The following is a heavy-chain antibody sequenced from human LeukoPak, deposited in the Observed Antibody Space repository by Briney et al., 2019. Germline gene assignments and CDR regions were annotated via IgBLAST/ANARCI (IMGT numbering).Heavy chain of an antibody. Sequence: NPGGSLRLSCAASGFTFSSYSMNWVRQAPGKGLEWVSSISSSSSYICYADSVKGRFTISRDNAKNSLYLQMNSLRAEDTAVYYCARVSSGRLDYWGQGTLVTVSS. V-gene: IGHV3-21*01. CDR2: ISSSSSYI. CDR1: GFTFSSYS. J-gene: IGHJ4*02. D-gene: IGHD6-25*01. CDR3: ARVSSGRLDY.